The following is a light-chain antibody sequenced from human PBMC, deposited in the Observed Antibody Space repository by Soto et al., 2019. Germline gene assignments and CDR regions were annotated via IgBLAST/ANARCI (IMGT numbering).Light chain of an antibody. J-gene: IGLJ1*01. CDR2: GVT. CDR3: SSYTTAFFFV. Sequence: QSALTQPASVSGSPGQSITISCTGSSSDIGAFNYVAWYQQHPGKAPKLIIHGVTNRPSGVSSRFSGSKSDYTASLTISGLQAEDEDDYYCSSYTTAFFFVFGTGTKLTVL. V-gene: IGLV2-14*01. CDR1: SSDIGAFNY.